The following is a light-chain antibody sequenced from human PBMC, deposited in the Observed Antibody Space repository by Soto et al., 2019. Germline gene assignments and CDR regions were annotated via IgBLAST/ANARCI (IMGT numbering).Light chain of an antibody. CDR1: HSLVHSDGNTY. CDR2: KIS. Sequence: DIVMTQTPLPSPVTLGQPASISCRSSHSLVHSDGNTYLTWLQQRPGQPPRLLLYKISKRSSGVPDRFSGRGAGTAVTLKISRVEPEDVGVYYCMQATQFPWTFGQGTKVEIK. CDR3: MQATQFPWT. V-gene: IGKV2-24*01. J-gene: IGKJ1*01.